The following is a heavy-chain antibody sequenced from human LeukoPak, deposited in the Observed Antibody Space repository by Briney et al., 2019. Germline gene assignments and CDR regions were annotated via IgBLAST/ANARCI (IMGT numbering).Heavy chain of an antibody. Sequence: PGGSLRLSCAASGFSFSDYGMHWVRQAPGKGLEWVALISYDGSNKNYADSVKGRFTISRDTSKNTLYLQMNSLRAEDTAVYYCAKRGSYYYYMDVWGKGTTVTVSS. D-gene: IGHD3-10*01. J-gene: IGHJ6*03. CDR2: ISYDGSNK. V-gene: IGHV3-30*18. CDR3: AKRGSYYYYMDV. CDR1: GFSFSDYG.